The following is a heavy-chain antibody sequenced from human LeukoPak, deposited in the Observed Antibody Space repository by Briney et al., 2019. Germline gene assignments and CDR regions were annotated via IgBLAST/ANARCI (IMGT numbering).Heavy chain of an antibody. CDR2: ISAYNGNT. J-gene: IGHJ6*03. CDR1: GYTFASYG. CDR3: ARAVTGTTGAYYYYYMDV. V-gene: IGHV1-18*01. D-gene: IGHD1-20*01. Sequence: GALVKVSCKASGYTFASYGISWVRQAPGQGLEWMGWISAYNGNTNYAQKLQGRVTMTTDTSTSTAYMELRSLRSDDTAVYYCARAVTGTTGAYYYYYMDVWGKGTTVTVSS.